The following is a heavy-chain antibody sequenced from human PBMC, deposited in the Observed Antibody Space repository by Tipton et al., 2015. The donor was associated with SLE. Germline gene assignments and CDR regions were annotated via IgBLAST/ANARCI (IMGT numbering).Heavy chain of an antibody. CDR2: INHSGST. V-gene: IGHV4-34*01. J-gene: IGHJ4*02. Sequence: TLSLTCAVYGGSFSGYYWSWIRQPPGKGLEWIGEINHSGSTNYNPSLKSRVTISVDTSKNQFSLKLSSVTAADTAVYYCARGLLMVYAIHGRYFDYWGQGTLVTVSS. CDR1: GGSFSGYY. D-gene: IGHD2-8*01. CDR3: ARGLLMVYAIHGRYFDY.